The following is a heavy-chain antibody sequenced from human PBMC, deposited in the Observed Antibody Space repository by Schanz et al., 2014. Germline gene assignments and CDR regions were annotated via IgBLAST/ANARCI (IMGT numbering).Heavy chain of an antibody. CDR3: AKHVRSLTGNDY. D-gene: IGHD3-9*01. V-gene: IGHV3-23*04. J-gene: IGHJ4*02. CDR2: ISDNGIST. CDR1: GFTFSSYA. Sequence: VHLVESGGGVVQPGRSLRLSCAASGFTFSSYAMSWVRQAPGKGLEWVSGISDNGISTYYADSVKGRFIISRDNSKNTLYLQVNSLRAEDTAVYYCAKHVRSLTGNDYWGQGTLVTVSS.